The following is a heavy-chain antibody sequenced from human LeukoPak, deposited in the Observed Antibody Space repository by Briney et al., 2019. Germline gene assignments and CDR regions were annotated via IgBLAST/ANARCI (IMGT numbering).Heavy chain of an antibody. Sequence: GKSLRLSCTASGFTFNNYGMHWVRQAPGKGLEWVAVISYDGRNKHYPDSVKGRFTISRDISTDTLWLQMDSLRTEDTAVYYCAKGPLRGTAAAIDYWGQGTLVTVSS. J-gene: IGHJ4*02. CDR2: ISYDGRNK. CDR3: AKGPLRGTAAAIDY. V-gene: IGHV3-30*18. D-gene: IGHD2-2*01. CDR1: GFTFNNYG.